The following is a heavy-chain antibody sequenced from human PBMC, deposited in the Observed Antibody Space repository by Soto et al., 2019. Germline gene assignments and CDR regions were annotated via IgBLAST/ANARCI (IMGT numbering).Heavy chain of an antibody. Sequence: GGSLRLSCAASGFTFSDHYMSWIRQAPGKGLDWVSYISESGDVIYYVDSVRGRFSTSRDNSKNTLYLQMNSLRAEDTAVYYCASSKKYYYDSSGLLNDYWGQGTLVTVSS. CDR3: ASSKKYYYDSSGLLNDY. CDR2: ISESGDVI. D-gene: IGHD3-22*01. J-gene: IGHJ4*02. V-gene: IGHV3-11*04. CDR1: GFTFSDHY.